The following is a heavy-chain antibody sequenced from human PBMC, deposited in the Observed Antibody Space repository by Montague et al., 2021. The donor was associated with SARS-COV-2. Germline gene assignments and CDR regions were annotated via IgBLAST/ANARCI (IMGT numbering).Heavy chain of an antibody. V-gene: IGHV3-7*01. J-gene: IGHJ4*02. D-gene: IGHD2-2*01. CDR1: RFSFSSYR. Sequence: SLRLSCAASRFSFSSYRMTWIRRAPGKGPEWVATIDRDGYEVYYVDSVKGRFTISRDNARNSLYLQLTSLRGEDTAVYYCARGGRGTSYYWEYWGQGTLVTVSS. CDR2: IDRDGYEV. CDR3: ARGGRGTSYYWEY.